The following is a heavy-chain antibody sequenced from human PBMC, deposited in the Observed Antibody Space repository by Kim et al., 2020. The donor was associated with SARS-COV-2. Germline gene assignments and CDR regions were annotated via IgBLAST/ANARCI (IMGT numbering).Heavy chain of an antibody. CDR2: MNADDGDT. J-gene: IGHJ6*02. V-gene: IGHV1-3*01. D-gene: IGHD7-27*01. Sequence: ASVKVSCKASGYIFSTYGIHWVRQAPGQSLEWMGWMNADDGDTRYSEKFQGRVTFTRDTSASTAYMELRSLRSEDTGMYYFAGGAVGTTGGTHYGLDVWGGGRSVSV. CDR3: AGGAVGTTGGTHYGLDV. CDR1: GYIFSTYG.